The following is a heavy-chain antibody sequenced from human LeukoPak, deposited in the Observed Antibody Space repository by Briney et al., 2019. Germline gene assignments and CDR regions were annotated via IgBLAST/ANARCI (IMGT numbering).Heavy chain of an antibody. D-gene: IGHD6-13*01. CDR2: IKQSGRT. V-gene: IGHV4-34*01. Sequence: PSETLSLSCAVYGWSFSGYYWSWIRQPPGKGLEWIGEIKQSGRTNYNPSLKRRSIISLEDTKNQFSLRRTSVTAAERAVYYCVRVSSSWYQDWYFDLWGRGTLVTVSS. CDR1: GWSFSGYY. CDR3: VRVSSSWYQDWYFDL. J-gene: IGHJ2*01.